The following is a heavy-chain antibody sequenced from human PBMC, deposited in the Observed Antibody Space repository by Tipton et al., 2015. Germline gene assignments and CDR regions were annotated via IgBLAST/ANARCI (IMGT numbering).Heavy chain of an antibody. V-gene: IGHV4-59*01. CDR3: ARDAWAGDTRGFYYIY. CDR2: IQYSGST. CDR1: SDSISKYY. Sequence: TLSLTCSVSSDSISKYYWSWIRQPPGKELEWIGYIQYSGSTNYNPSPKSRVTISVDTSKNQFSLRLNSVTAADTAVYYCARDAWAGDTRGFYYIYWGRGTLVSVSS. D-gene: IGHD3-22*01. J-gene: IGHJ4*02.